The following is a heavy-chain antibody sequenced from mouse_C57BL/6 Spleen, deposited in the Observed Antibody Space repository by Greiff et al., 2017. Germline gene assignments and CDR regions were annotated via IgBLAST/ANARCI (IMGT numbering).Heavy chain of an antibody. CDR3: ARGEYGYDPFAY. CDR2: IDPSDSET. D-gene: IGHD2-2*01. Sequence: VQLQQPGAELVRPGSSVKLSCKASGYTFTSYWMHWVKQRPIQGLEWIGNIDPSDSETHYNQKFKDKATLTVDKSSSTAYMQLSSLTSEDSAVYYCARGEYGYDPFAYWGQGTLVTVSA. J-gene: IGHJ3*01. CDR1: GYTFTSYW. V-gene: IGHV1-52*01.